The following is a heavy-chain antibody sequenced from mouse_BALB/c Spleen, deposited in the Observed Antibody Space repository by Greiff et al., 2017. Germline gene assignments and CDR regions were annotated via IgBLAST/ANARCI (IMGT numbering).Heavy chain of an antibody. J-gene: IGHJ4*01. CDR1: GYSFTGYT. CDR3: ARNPHYYGSSYYAMDY. D-gene: IGHD1-1*01. CDR2: INPYNGGT. Sequence: VQLQQSGPELVKPGASMKISCKASGYSFTGYTMNWVKQSHGKNLEWIGLINPYNGGTSYNQKFKGKATLTVDKSSSTAYMELLSLTSEDSAVYYCARNPHYYGSSYYAMDYWGQGTSVTVSS. V-gene: IGHV1-18*01.